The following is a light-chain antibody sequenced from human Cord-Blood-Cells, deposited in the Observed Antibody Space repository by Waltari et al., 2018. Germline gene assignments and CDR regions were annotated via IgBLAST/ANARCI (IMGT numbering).Light chain of an antibody. J-gene: IGKJ1*01. CDR3: QQSYSTPE. CDR2: AAS. Sequence: DIQMTQSPYSLSACVGDRVPSTCRASQSISSYLNCFQQKPGNAPKRLIYAASSLQSGVPSRFSRSGSGTDFTLTISSLQPEDFATYYCQQSYSTPEFGQGTKVEIK. V-gene: IGKV1-39*01. CDR1: QSISSY.